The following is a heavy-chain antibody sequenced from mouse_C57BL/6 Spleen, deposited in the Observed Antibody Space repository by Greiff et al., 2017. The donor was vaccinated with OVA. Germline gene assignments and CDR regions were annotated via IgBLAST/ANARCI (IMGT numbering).Heavy chain of an antibody. V-gene: IGHV2-2*01. CDR3: ARVYGNPYAMDY. D-gene: IGHD2-1*01. J-gene: IGHJ4*01. CDR1: GFSLTSYG. Sequence: VMLVESGPGLVQPSQSLSITCTVSGFSLTSYGVHWVRQSPGKGLEWLGVIWSGGSTDYNAAFISRLSISKDNSKSQVFFKMNSLQADDTAIYYCARVYGNPYAMDYWGQGTSVTVSS. CDR2: IWSGGST.